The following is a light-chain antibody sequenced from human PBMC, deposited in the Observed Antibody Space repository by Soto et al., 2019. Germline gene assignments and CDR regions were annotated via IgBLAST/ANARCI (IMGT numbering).Light chain of an antibody. J-gene: IGKJ5*01. CDR1: QSLLHSNGYNY. CDR2: LGS. CDR3: MQALQTPLIT. Sequence: DIVLTQSPLSLPVTPGEPASISCRSSQSLLHSNGYNYLDWYLQKPGQSPQLLIYLGSDRASGVPDRFSGSGSGTDFTLTISRVEAEDVGVYYCMQALQTPLITFGQGTRREIK. V-gene: IGKV2-28*01.